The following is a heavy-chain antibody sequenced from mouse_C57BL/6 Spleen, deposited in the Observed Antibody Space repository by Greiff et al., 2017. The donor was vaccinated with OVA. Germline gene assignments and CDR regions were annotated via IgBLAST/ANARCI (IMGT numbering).Heavy chain of an antibody. CDR3: TRLLRTGDFDY. V-gene: IGHV6-6*01. CDR1: GFTFSDAW. J-gene: IGHJ2*01. D-gene: IGHD1-1*01. Sequence: EVHLVESGGGLVQPGGSMKLSCAASGFTFSDAWMDWVRQSPEKGLEWVAEIRNKANNHATYYAESVKGRFTISRDDSKSSVYLQMNSLRAEDTGIYYCTRLLRTGDFDYWGQGTTLTVSS. CDR2: IRNKANNHAT.